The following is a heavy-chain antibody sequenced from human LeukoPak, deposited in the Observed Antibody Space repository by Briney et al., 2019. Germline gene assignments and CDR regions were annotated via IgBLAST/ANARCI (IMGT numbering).Heavy chain of an antibody. D-gene: IGHD3-16*02. CDR1: GYTFTGYG. V-gene: IGHV1-18*01. CDR3: ARVVGNYVWGSYRPEGCFDS. CDR2: INMYSGNT. J-gene: IGHJ4*02. Sequence: ASVKVSCKASGYTFTGYGISWVRQAPGQGPEWMGWINMYSGNTNYAQKLQGRVTMTTDTSTSTAYMELRSLRSDDTAVYYCARVVGNYVWGSYRPEGCFDSWGQGTLVTVSS.